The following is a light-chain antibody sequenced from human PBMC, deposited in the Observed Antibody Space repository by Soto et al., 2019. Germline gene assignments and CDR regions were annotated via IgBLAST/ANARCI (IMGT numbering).Light chain of an antibody. V-gene: IGLV1-44*01. CDR2: SNN. Sequence: QSVLTQPPSASGTPGQRVTISCSGSSSNIGSNTVNWYQQLPVTAPKLLIYSNNQRPSGVPDRFSGSKSGTSASLAISGLQSEDAADYYCSAWDDSLNGPVFGGGTKLTV. CDR3: SAWDDSLNGPV. J-gene: IGLJ2*01. CDR1: SSNIGSNT.